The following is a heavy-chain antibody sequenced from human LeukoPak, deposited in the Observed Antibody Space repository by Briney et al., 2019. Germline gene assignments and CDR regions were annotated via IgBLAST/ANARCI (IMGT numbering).Heavy chain of an antibody. V-gene: IGHV4-34*01. D-gene: IGHD2/OR15-2a*01. CDR2: INHSGST. CDR1: GGSFSGYY. Sequence: SETLSLTCAVYGGSFSGYYWSWIRQPPGKGLGWIGEINHSGSTNYNPSLKSRVTISVDTSKNQFSLKLSSVTAADTAVYYCASANSYYYYYYGMDVWGQGTTVTVSS. J-gene: IGHJ6*02. CDR3: ASANSYYYYYYGMDV.